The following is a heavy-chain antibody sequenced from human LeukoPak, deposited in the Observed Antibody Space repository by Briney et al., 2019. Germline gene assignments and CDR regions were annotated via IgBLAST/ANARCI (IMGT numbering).Heavy chain of an antibody. CDR2: ISSSGSTI. CDR3: ARASWELPLQAFDY. Sequence: GGSLRLSCAASGFTFSSYEMNWVRQAPGKGLEWVSYISSSGSTIYYADSVKGRFTISRDNAKNSLYLQMNSLRAEDTAVYYCARASWELPLQAFDYWGQGTLVTVSS. D-gene: IGHD1-26*01. CDR1: GFTFSSYE. V-gene: IGHV3-48*03. J-gene: IGHJ4*02.